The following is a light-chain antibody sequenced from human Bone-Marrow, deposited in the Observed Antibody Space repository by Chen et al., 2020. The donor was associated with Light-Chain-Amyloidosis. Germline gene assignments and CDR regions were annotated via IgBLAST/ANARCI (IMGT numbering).Light chain of an antibody. CDR3: MQRIEFPLT. CDR2: MVS. V-gene: IGKV2-40*01. Sequence: DIVMTQTPLSLSVTPGEPASISCRSSQTLLDSDDGNTYLDWFLQKPGQSPQLLIYMVSHRASGVPDRFSGSGSGTDFTLKISRVEAEDVGVYYCMQRIEFPLTFGGGTKVEIK. J-gene: IGKJ4*01. CDR1: QTLLDSDDGNTY.